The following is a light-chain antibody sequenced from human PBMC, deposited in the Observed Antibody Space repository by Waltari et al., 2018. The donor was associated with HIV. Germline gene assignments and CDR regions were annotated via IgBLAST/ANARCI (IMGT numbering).Light chain of an antibody. Sequence: DIVMNQPQDSLAMSLSERATINSKPSRSILYNSNNKNDLAWYQQKPGQPPQLLIYWASTREFGVPDRFSGSGSGTNFTLTISSLQTEDVAVYYCQQYFNAPITFGGGTRVEI. J-gene: IGKJ4*01. CDR2: WAS. V-gene: IGKV4-1*01. CDR1: RSILYNSNNKND. CDR3: QQYFNAPIT.